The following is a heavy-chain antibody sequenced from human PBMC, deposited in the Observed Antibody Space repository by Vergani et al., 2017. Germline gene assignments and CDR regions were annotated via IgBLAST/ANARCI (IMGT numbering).Heavy chain of an antibody. Sequence: QVQLVQSGAEVKKPGASVKVSCKASGYTFTDYFIHWVRQAPGQGLEWMGWSNPNSGGTKYAQNFQGRLTMARDTSISTAYMERSRLRSDDTAVYYCARALTVNWFDPWGQGTLVTVSS. J-gene: IGHJ5*02. CDR1: GYTFTDYF. D-gene: IGHD4-11*01. V-gene: IGHV1-2*02. CDR2: SNPNSGGT. CDR3: ARALTVNWFDP.